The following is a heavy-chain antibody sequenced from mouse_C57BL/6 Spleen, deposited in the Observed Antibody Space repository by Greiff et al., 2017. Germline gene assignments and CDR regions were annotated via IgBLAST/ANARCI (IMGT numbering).Heavy chain of an antibody. CDR1: GYAFSSYW. V-gene: IGHV1-80*01. Sequence: QVQLQQSGAELVKPGASVKISCKASGYAFSSYWMNWVKQRPGKGLEWIGQIYPGDGDTNYNGKFKGKATLTADKSSSTAYMQLSSLTSEDSAVYFCARRAYYYGSSYCAMDYWGQGTSVTVSS. CDR2: IYPGDGDT. CDR3: ARRAYYYGSSYCAMDY. D-gene: IGHD1-1*01. J-gene: IGHJ4*01.